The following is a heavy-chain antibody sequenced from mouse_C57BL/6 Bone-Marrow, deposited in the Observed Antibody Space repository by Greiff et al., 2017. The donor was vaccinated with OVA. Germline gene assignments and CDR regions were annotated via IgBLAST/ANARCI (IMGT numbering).Heavy chain of an antibody. J-gene: IGHJ2*01. CDR1: GFTFSSYG. CDR3: ARSYYYFDY. Sequence: EVKVVESGGDLVKPGGSLKLSCAASGFTFSSYGMSWVRQTPDKRLEWVATISSGGSYTYYPDSVKGQFTISRDNAKNTLYLQMSSLKSEDTAMYYCARSYYYFDYWGQGTTLTVSS. V-gene: IGHV5-6*01. CDR2: ISSGGSYT. D-gene: IGHD6-5*01.